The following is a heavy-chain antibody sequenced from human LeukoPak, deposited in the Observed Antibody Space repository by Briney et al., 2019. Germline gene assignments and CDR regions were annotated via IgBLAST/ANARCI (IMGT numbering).Heavy chain of an antibody. D-gene: IGHD3-10*01. J-gene: IGHJ4*02. CDR2: ISTSSTTI. CDR3: SRGPLDGSGNYYPGDY. CDR1: GFTFSSYS. V-gene: IGHV3-48*04. Sequence: GGSLRLSCAASGFTFSSYSMTWVRQAPEKGLEWVSYISTSSTTIYYADSVKGRSSISRDNAKNTVYLQMNSLRAEDTAVYYCSRGPLDGSGNYYPGDYWGQGTLVTVS.